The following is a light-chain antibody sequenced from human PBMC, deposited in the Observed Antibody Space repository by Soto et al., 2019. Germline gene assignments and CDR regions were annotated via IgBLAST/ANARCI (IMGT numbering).Light chain of an antibody. CDR3: QQRSTWPLIT. V-gene: IGKV3-11*01. J-gene: IGKJ5*01. Sequence: EIVLTQSPATLSLSPGERATLSCRASQSVSSDLAWYHQKPGQAPRLLIYDASNRATGIPGRFSGSGSGTDFTLIISSLEPEDFAIYYCQQRSTWPLITFGQGTLLDIK. CDR2: DAS. CDR1: QSVSSD.